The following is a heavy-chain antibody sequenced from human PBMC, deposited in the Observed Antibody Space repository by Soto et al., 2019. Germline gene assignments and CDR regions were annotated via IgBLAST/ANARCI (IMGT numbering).Heavy chain of an antibody. Sequence: GGSLRLSCAASGFTFTSYWMSWVRQAPGKGLEWVSAISGSGGSAYYADSVKGRFTISRDNSKNTLYLQMNSLRADDSGVYYCAKDPYSGVLVPVAIGFDPWGPGTLVTVSS. CDR2: ISGSGGSA. D-gene: IGHD2-2*01. CDR1: GFTFTSYW. CDR3: AKDPYSGVLVPVAIGFDP. J-gene: IGHJ5*02. V-gene: IGHV3-23*01.